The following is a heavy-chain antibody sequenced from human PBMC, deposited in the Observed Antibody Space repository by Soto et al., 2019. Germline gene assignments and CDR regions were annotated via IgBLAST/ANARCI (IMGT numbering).Heavy chain of an antibody. Sequence: QVQLVQSGAEVKKPGASVKVSCKASGYTFTGYYMHWVRQAPGQGLEWMGWLNPNSGGTNYAQKFQGRVTMTRDTSISTAYMELSRLRSDDTAVYYCARVNVVVVASTREYYFDYWGQGTLVTVSS. CDR2: LNPNSGGT. CDR1: GYTFTGYY. D-gene: IGHD2-15*01. CDR3: ARVNVVVVASTREYYFDY. J-gene: IGHJ4*02. V-gene: IGHV1-2*02.